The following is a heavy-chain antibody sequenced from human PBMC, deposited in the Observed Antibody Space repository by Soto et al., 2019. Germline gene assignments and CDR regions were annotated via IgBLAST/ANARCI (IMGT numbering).Heavy chain of an antibody. V-gene: IGHV3-23*01. CDR1: GFTFSSYA. D-gene: IGHD3-22*01. Sequence: GGSLRLSCAASGFTFSSYAMSWVRQAPGKGLEWVSAISGSGGSTYYADSVKGRFTISRDNSKNTLYLQMNSLRAEDTAVYYCAKEGDYYDSSCYYYDAFDIWGQGTMVTVSS. CDR3: AKEGDYYDSSCYYYDAFDI. J-gene: IGHJ3*02. CDR2: ISGSGGST.